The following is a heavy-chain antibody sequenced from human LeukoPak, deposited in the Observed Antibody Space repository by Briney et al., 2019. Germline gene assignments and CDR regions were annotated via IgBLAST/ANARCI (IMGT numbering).Heavy chain of an antibody. V-gene: IGHV4-59*08. CDR2: IYSSGST. CDR1: GGSISNYF. CDR3: ARRPTGDPKFDY. Sequence: TSETLSLTCSVSGGSISNYFWTWIRQPPGKGLEWIGYIYSSGSTYYNPSLKSRVTISVDTSKNRFSLELSTVTAADTAVYYCARRPTGDPKFDYWGQGTLVTVSS. J-gene: IGHJ4*02. D-gene: IGHD7-27*01.